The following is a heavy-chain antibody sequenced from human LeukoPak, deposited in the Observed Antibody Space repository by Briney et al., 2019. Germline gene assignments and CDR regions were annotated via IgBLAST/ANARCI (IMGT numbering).Heavy chain of an antibody. V-gene: IGHV3-53*01. J-gene: IGHJ4*02. CDR2: IYSGGST. CDR1: GFTVSSNY. CDR3: ASRPSMFWGPFDY. Sequence: GGSLRLSCAASGFTVSSNYMSWVRQDPGTGLEWVSFIYSGGSTYYADSVRGRFTISRDNSKNTLYLQMNSLRAEDTAVYYCASRPSMFWGPFDYWGQGTLVTVSS. D-gene: IGHD3-10*01.